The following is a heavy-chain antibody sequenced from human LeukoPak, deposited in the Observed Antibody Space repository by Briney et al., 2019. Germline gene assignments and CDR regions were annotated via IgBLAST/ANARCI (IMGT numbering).Heavy chain of an antibody. Sequence: SVRLSCKAFGGTFSSYALNWVRQAPGQGLEWMGRIIPILGKGNYAQKFQGRVTITADRATSTAYMELSNLRSEDTALYYCARDRLDYYGSESYYSFDYWGQGTPVTVSS. D-gene: IGHD3-10*01. CDR3: ARDRLDYYGSESYYSFDY. CDR1: GGTFSSYA. J-gene: IGHJ4*02. CDR2: IIPILGKG. V-gene: IGHV1-69*04.